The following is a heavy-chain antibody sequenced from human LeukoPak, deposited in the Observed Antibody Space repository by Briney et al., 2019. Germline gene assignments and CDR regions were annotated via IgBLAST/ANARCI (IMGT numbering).Heavy chain of an antibody. CDR3: ARGPIAAASSVRYYYYGMDV. D-gene: IGHD6-13*01. V-gene: IGHV3-21*01. CDR2: ISSSSSYI. J-gene: IGHJ6*02. Sequence: GGSLRLSCAASGFTFSSYSMNWVRQAPGKGLEWVSSISSSSSYIYYADSVKGRFTISRDNAKNSLYLQMNSLRAEDTAVYYCARGPIAAASSVRYYYYGMDVWGQGTTVTVSS. CDR1: GFTFSSYS.